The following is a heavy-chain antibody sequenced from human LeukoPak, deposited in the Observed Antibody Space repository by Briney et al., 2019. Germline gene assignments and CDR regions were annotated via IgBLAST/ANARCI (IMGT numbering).Heavy chain of an antibody. CDR3: AKAVAGYWYFDL. CDR2: ISSSGDA. J-gene: IGHJ2*01. D-gene: IGHD6-19*01. Sequence: GGSLRLSCAASGFTFNSYAMNWVRQGPGRGLEWVSGISSSGDAFYADSVKGRFTISRDYSKSTLYLQMDSLRTEDTALYYCAKAVAGYWYFDLWGRGTLVTVSS. V-gene: IGHV3-23*01. CDR1: GFTFNSYA.